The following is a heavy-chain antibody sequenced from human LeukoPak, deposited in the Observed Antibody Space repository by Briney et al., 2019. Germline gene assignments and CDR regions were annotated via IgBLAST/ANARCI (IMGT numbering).Heavy chain of an antibody. J-gene: IGHJ4*02. V-gene: IGHV1-3*03. CDR1: GGTCTSYA. D-gene: IGHD2-8*01. CDR3: ARGCTNGVCQVDY. Sequence: ASVKVSCKASGGTCTSYAMHWGRQAPGQRLEWMGWINAGNGNTKYSQEFQGRVTITRVTSASTAYMELSSLRSEDMAVYYCARGCTNGVCQVDYWGQGTLVTVSS. CDR2: INAGNGNT.